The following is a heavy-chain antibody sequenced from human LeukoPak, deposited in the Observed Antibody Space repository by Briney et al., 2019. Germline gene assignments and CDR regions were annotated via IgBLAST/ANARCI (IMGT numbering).Heavy chain of an antibody. V-gene: IGHV5-51*01. CDR3: ARHLNPRGGLVSYYYYYMDV. CDR1: GYSFTSYW. J-gene: IGHJ6*03. D-gene: IGHD3-16*01. CDR2: IYPGDSDT. Sequence: GESLKISCKGSGYSFTSYWIGWVRQMPGKGLEWMGIIYPGDSDTRYSPSFQGQVTISADKSISTAYLQWSSLKASDTAMYYCARHLNPRGGLVSYYYYYMDVWGKGTTVTVSS.